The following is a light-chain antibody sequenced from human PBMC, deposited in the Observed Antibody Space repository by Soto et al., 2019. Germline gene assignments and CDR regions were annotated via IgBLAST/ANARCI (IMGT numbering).Light chain of an antibody. CDR1: QSVSRY. V-gene: IGKV1-39*01. CDR2: AAS. J-gene: IGKJ5*01. Sequence: DVQITQSPSSLSAFVGDIVTITCRASQSVSRYLNWYQHKPGKAPKLMINAASNLRSGVPSRFSGSGSGTDFTLTIDGLQPEDFAVYYCQQSYITPTITFGQGTLLEI. CDR3: QQSYITPTIT.